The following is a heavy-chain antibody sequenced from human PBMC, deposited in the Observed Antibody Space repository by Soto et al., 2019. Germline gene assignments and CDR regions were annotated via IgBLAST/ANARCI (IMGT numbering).Heavy chain of an antibody. J-gene: IGHJ6*02. CDR1: GGTFSSYA. D-gene: IGHD3-10*01. V-gene: IGHV1-69*13. CDR2: IIPIFGTA. Sequence: ASVKVSCKASGGTFSSYAISWVRQAPGQGLEWMGGIIPIFGTANYAQKFQGRVTITADESTSTAYMELSSLRSEDTAVYYCARPQESEALYYYYYGMDVWGQGTTVTVSS. CDR3: ARPQESEALYYYYYGMDV.